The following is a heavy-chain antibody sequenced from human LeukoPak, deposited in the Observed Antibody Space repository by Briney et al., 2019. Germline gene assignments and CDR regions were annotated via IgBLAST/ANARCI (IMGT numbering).Heavy chain of an antibody. J-gene: IGHJ4*02. Sequence: KASETLSLTCTVSGGSISSYYWSWIRQPAGKGLEWIGRIYTSGSTNYNPSLKSRVTMSVDTSKNQFPLKLSSVTAADTAVYYCAGGVLVGTTSSDDYWGQGTLVTVSS. V-gene: IGHV4-4*07. CDR1: GGSISSYY. D-gene: IGHD1-26*01. CDR3: AGGVLVGTTSSDDY. CDR2: IYTSGST.